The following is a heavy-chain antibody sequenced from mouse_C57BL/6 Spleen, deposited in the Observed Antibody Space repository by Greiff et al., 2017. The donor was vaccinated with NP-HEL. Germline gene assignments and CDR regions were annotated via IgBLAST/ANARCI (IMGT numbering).Heavy chain of an antibody. CDR1: GYAFSSSW. CDR2: IYPGDGDT. V-gene: IGHV1-82*01. CDR3: ARFGPDYYFDY. Sequence: VQLQQSGPELVKPGASVKISCKASGYAFSSSWMNWVKQRPGKGLEWIGRIYPGDGDTNYNGKFKGKATLTADKSSSTAYMQLSSLTSEDSAVYFCARFGPDYYFDYWGQGTTLTVSS. J-gene: IGHJ2*01.